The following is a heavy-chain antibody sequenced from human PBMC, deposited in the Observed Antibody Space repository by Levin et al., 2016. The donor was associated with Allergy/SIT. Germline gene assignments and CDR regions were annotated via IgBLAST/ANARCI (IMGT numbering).Heavy chain of an antibody. J-gene: IGHJ4*02. Sequence: VRQAPGKGLEWVSSISSSSSYIYYAASVKGRFTISTDNSQNTLYLEMNSLRAEDTAVYYCTKGVEAAGNFDYWGQGTLVTVSS. D-gene: IGHD6-13*01. CDR3: TKGVEAAGNFDY. CDR2: ISSSSSYI. V-gene: IGHV3-21*04.